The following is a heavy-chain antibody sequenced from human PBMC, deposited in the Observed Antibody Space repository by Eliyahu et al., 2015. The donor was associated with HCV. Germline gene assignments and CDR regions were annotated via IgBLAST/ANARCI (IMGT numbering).Heavy chain of an antibody. CDR3: TTDQLLLWFGVQVV. Sequence: EVQLVESGGGLVKPGGSLRLSCAASGFTFXNXWMSWVRQAPGKGLEWVGRIKSKTDGGTTDYAAPVKGRFTISRDDSKNTLYLQMNSLKTEDTAVYYCTTDQLLLWFGVQVVWGQGTTVTVSS. V-gene: IGHV3-15*01. CDR2: IKSKTDGGTT. CDR1: GFTFXNXW. D-gene: IGHD3-10*01. J-gene: IGHJ6*02.